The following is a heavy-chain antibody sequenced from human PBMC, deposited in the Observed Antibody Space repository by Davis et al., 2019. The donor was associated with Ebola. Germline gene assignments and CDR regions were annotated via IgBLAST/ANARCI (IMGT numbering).Heavy chain of an antibody. CDR3: AKVSMALLPH. D-gene: IGHD2-15*01. CDR2: ISGSGGGDTT. Sequence: GGSLRLSCAASGFTISAYAMTWVRQAPGRGLECVSSISGSGGGDTTYYADSVKGRFTISRDNSKNTLYLQMNSLRAEDTAVYYCAKVSMALLPHWGQGTLVTVSS. V-gene: IGHV3-23*01. CDR1: GFTISAYA. J-gene: IGHJ4*02.